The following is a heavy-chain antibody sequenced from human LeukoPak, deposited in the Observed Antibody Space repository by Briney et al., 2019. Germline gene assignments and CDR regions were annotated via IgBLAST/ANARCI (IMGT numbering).Heavy chain of an antibody. Sequence: SETLSLTCTVSGGSISSGGYYWSWIRQHPGEGLEWIGYIYYSGSTYYNPSLKSRVTISVDTSKNQFSLKLSSVTAADTAVYYCARGPAATLFDYWGQGTLVTVSS. V-gene: IGHV4-31*03. CDR1: GGSISSGGYY. J-gene: IGHJ4*02. CDR3: ARGPAATLFDY. CDR2: IYYSGST. D-gene: IGHD2-2*01.